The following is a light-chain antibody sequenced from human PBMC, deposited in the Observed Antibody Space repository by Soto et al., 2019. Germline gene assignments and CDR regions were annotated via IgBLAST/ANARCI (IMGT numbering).Light chain of an antibody. Sequence: DLQMTQSPSSLSASVGDRVSITCRPSQRIDNYLKWYQQKPGKAPKLLNHSISTLESGIPSRFSGSGSVTDFTLTIDSLQPDDFATYYCQQTYITPYTFGQGTKLEIK. J-gene: IGKJ2*01. CDR1: QRIDNY. CDR2: SIS. CDR3: QQTYITPYT. V-gene: IGKV1-39*01.